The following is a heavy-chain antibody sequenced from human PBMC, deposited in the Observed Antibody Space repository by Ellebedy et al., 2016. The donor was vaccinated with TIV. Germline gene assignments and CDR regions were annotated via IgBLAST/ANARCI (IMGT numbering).Heavy chain of an antibody. J-gene: IGHJ4*02. CDR2: IIPIFGTA. Sequence: ASVKVSCKASGYTFTAYHIHWVRQAPGQGLEWMGGIIPIFGTANYAQKFQGRVTITADESTSTAYMELSSLRSEDTAVYYCASGALGDYWGQGTLVTVSS. V-gene: IGHV1-69*13. CDR1: GYTFTAYH. D-gene: IGHD1-26*01. CDR3: ASGALGDY.